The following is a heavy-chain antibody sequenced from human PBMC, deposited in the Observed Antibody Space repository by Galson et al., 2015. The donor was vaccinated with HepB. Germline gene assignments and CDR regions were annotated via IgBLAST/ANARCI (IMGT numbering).Heavy chain of an antibody. D-gene: IGHD3-10*01. J-gene: IGHJ4*02. Sequence: SLRLSCAASGFIFNNYAMSWVRQAPGKGLEWVSTISGSGGSTHYADSVKGRFTISRDNSKNTVYLQMNSLRAEDTAVYYCARGSSLYGSGSYFDYWGQGTLVTVSS. CDR1: GFIFNNYA. CDR2: ISGSGGST. CDR3: ARGSSLYGSGSYFDY. V-gene: IGHV3-23*01.